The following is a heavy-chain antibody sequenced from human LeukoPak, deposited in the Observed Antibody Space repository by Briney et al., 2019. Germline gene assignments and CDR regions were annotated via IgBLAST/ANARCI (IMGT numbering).Heavy chain of an antibody. Sequence: PETLSLTCSVSGDSISSSTYYWGWIRQPPGKGLEWIGSLYYSGSTYYNPSLKSRVTFSVDTSKNQFSLNLSSVTAADTAVYYCAVSQRFAEPPGDWGQGTLVTVSS. J-gene: IGHJ4*02. D-gene: IGHD1-14*01. CDR3: AVSQRFAEPPGD. CDR1: GDSISSSTYY. CDR2: LYYSGST. V-gene: IGHV4-39*01.